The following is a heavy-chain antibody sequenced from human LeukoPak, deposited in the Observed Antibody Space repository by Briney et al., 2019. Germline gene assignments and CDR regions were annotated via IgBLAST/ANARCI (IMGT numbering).Heavy chain of an antibody. V-gene: IGHV3-23*01. Sequence: GESLRLSCAVSGFTFSSFAMSWVRQAPGKWLEWESGISDSGGYTYYADSVKGRFTISRDNSKNTLYLHMSSLRAEDTAVYYCAKLGNFASGSYSDWGQGTLVTVSS. CDR3: AKLGNFASGSYSD. D-gene: IGHD3-10*01. CDR1: GFTFSSFA. J-gene: IGHJ4*02. CDR2: ISDSGGYT.